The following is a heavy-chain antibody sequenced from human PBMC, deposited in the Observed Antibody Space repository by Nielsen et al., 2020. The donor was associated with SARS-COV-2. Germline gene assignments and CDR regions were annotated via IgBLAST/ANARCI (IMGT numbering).Heavy chain of an antibody. CDR1: GFTFDDYA. CDR3: ARDHRGGFFRYFDS. J-gene: IGHJ4*02. D-gene: IGHD1-26*01. CDR2: ISWNSGSI. Sequence: GGSLRLSCAASGFTFDDYAMHWVRQAPGKGLEWVSGISWNSGSIGYADSVKGRFTISRDNAKNSLYLQMNSLRVDDTALYYCARDHRGGFFRYFDSWGQGTLVTVSS. V-gene: IGHV3-9*01.